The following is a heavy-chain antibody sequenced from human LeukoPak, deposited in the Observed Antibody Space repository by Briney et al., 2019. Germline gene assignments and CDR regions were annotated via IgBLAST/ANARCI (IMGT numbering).Heavy chain of an antibody. Sequence: SVKVSCKASGGTFSSYAISWVRQAPGQGLEWMGGIIPIFGTANYAQKFQGRVTITADKSTSTAYMELSSLRSEDTAVYYCARGPRYIVVVPAAIQDYYYGMDVWGQGTLVTVSS. CDR3: ARGPRYIVVVPAAIQDYYYGMDV. J-gene: IGHJ6*02. D-gene: IGHD2-2*02. V-gene: IGHV1-69*06. CDR2: IIPIFGTA. CDR1: GGTFSSYA.